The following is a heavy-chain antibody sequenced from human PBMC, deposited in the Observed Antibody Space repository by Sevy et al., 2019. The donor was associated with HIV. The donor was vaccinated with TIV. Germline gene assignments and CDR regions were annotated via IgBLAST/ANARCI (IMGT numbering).Heavy chain of an antibody. Sequence: GGSLRLSCAASGFPFNDHAMHWVRQVPGKGLEWVSGISWNSRNIGYADSVKGRFTISGDNATNFVYLEMNSLRPEDTAFYYCAKDINRGCDGVNCYSYYYYFYGLDVWGQGTTVTVSS. CDR3: AKDINRGCDGVNCYSYYYYFYGLDV. CDR1: GFPFNDHA. D-gene: IGHD2-21*01. CDR2: ISWNSRNI. V-gene: IGHV3-9*01. J-gene: IGHJ6*02.